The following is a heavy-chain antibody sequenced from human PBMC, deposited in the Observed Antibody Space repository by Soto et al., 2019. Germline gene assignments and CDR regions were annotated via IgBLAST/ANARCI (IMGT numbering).Heavy chain of an antibody. CDR2: IIPIFGTA. Sequence: QVQLVQSGAEVKKPGSSVKVSCKASGGTFSSYAISWVRQAPGQGLEWMGGIIPIFGTANYAQKFQGRVRSTPDESTSTAHREPGRGNSEHSAVYYWVIPSGINRYCYGMDVGSRGTTVIVSS. J-gene: IGHJ6*02. CDR3: VIPSGINRYCYGMDV. V-gene: IGHV1-69*05. CDR1: GGTFSSYA. D-gene: IGHD2-2*01.